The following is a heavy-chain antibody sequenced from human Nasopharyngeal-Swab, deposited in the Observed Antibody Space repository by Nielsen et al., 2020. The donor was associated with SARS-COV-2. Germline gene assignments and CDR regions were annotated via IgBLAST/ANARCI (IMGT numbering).Heavy chain of an antibody. V-gene: IGHV5-51*01. CDR3: ARSGLVGATFFDY. CDR2: IYPGDSDT. J-gene: IGHJ4*02. CDR1: GYSFTSYW. Sequence: KVSCKGSGYSFTSYWISWVRQMPGKGLEWMGIIYPGDSDTRYSPSFQGQVTISADKSISTAYLQWSSLKASDTAMYYCARSGLVGATFFDYWGQGTLVTVSS. D-gene: IGHD1-26*01.